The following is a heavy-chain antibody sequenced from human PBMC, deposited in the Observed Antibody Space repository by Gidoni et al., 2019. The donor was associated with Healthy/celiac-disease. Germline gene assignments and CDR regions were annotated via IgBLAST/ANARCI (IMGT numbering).Heavy chain of an antibody. J-gene: IGHJ5*02. CDR1: GYSFTSYW. D-gene: IGHD2-2*01. CDR2: IYPGDSYT. Sequence: EVQLVQSGAEVKKTGESLKISCKGSGYSFTSYWIGWVRQMPGQGLEWMGIIYPGDSYTSYSPSFQGQVTISADKSISTAYLQWSSLKASDTAMYYCARIPGVCSSTSCYGGGWFDPWGQGTLVTVSS. V-gene: IGHV5-51*03. CDR3: ARIPGVCSSTSCYGGGWFDP.